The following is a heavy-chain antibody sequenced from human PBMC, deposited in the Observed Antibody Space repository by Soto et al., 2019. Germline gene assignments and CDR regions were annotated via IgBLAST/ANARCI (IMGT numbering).Heavy chain of an antibody. V-gene: IGHV1-46*01. CDR2: VYPRSGGT. Sequence: QVVLVQSGAEVKKPGASVRISCKASGYSFSDFWMHWVRRAPGQGLEWMAVVYPRSGGTNFAQRFQGRISLTRDTSTSTVYMELSSLTSEDTAVYYCARGGAVGHDFWGQGTLVTVSS. D-gene: IGHD1-26*01. J-gene: IGHJ4*02. CDR1: GYSFSDFW. CDR3: ARGGAVGHDF.